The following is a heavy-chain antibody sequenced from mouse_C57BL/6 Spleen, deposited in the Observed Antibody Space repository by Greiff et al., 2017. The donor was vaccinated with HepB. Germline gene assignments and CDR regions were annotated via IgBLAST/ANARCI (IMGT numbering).Heavy chain of an antibody. CDR2: INPNYGTT. CDR1: GYSFTDYN. V-gene: IGHV1-39*01. Sequence: EVKLQESGPELVKPGASVKISCKASGYSFTDYNMNWVKRSNGKSLEWIGVINPNYGTTSYNQKFKGKATLTVDQSSSTAYMQLNSLTSEDSAVYYCARADYYYGSSYENAMDYWGQGTSVTVSS. CDR3: ARADYYYGSSYENAMDY. D-gene: IGHD1-1*01. J-gene: IGHJ4*01.